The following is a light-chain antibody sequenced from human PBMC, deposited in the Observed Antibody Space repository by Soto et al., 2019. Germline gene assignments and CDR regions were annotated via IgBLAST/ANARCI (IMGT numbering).Light chain of an antibody. CDR2: EDN. Sequence: QSALTQPASVSGSPGQSITISCTGTSSDVGAYNYVSWYQQHPDKAPQLIIFEDNNRPSVVSNRFSGSKSGNTAALTISGLQAEDEADYYCSSYTTSATLVFGGGTKLTVL. CDR1: SSDVGAYNY. CDR3: SSYTTSATLV. J-gene: IGLJ2*01. V-gene: IGLV2-14*01.